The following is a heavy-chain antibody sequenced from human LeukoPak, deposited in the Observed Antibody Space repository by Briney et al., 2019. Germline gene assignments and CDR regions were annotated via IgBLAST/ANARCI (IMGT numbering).Heavy chain of an antibody. CDR1: GYTFTGYY. Sequence: ASVNVSCKASGYTFTGYYIHWVRQAPGQGLEWMGWINPNSGGTNYAQKFQGRVTMTRDTSISTAYIELSRLRSDDTALYCCARHRGTSDTFDIWGQGTMVTVSS. CDR3: ARHRGTSDTFDI. D-gene: IGHD1-1*01. J-gene: IGHJ3*02. V-gene: IGHV1-2*02. CDR2: INPNSGGT.